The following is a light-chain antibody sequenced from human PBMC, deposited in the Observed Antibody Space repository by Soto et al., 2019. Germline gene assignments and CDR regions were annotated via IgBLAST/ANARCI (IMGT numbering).Light chain of an antibody. Sequence: IVLPQSTATLSLSPGERATLPCRASQTVNNNYVAWYQQKPGQAPRLLIYGASNRATGIPARFSGSETWTDFTLTISSLEPEDSAVYYCQQRWSWPLTFGGGTKVDIK. CDR1: QTVNNNY. V-gene: IGKV3-11*01. CDR2: GAS. CDR3: QQRWSWPLT. J-gene: IGKJ4*01.